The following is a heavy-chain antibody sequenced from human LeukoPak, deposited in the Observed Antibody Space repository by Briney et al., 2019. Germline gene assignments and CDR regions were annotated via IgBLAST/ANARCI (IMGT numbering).Heavy chain of an antibody. Sequence: NPSETLSLTCAVYGGSFSGYYWSWIRQPPGKGLEWIGEINHSGSTNYNPSLKSRVTISVDTSKNQFSLKLSSVTAADTAVYYCARGKSDYYDSSGLDYWGQGTLVTVSS. D-gene: IGHD3-22*01. J-gene: IGHJ4*02. V-gene: IGHV4-34*01. CDR2: INHSGST. CDR1: GGSFSGYY. CDR3: ARGKSDYYDSSGLDY.